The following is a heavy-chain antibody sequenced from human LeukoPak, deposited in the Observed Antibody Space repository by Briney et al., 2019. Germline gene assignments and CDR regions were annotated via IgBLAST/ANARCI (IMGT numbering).Heavy chain of an antibody. J-gene: IGHJ4*02. CDR3: AKEPRRDGYNYLDY. D-gene: IGHD5-24*01. V-gene: IGHV3-48*03. CDR1: GFTFSNYE. CDR2: ISSSGSTI. Sequence: GGSLRLSCAASGFTFSNYEISWVRQAPGKGLEWVSYISSSGSTIYYADSVKGRFTISRDNSKNTLYLQMNSLRAEDTAVYYCAKEPRRDGYNYLDYWGQGTLVTVSS.